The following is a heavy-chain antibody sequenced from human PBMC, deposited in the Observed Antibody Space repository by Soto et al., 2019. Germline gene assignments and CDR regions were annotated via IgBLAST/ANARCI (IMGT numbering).Heavy chain of an antibody. CDR3: VKRQYCSGTSCYTGMDP. Sequence: GSGPTLVNPTETLTLTCTFSGFSLSTSGVGVGCIRQPPGKALEWVELIYWNDDKHYSPSLKSRLTITKDTSKNPVVLTMTNIDTVDTGTYYCVKRQYCSGTSCYTGMDPWGQGTPVTVSS. V-gene: IGHV2-5*04. J-gene: IGHJ5*02. CDR2: IYWNDDK. D-gene: IGHD2-2*02. CDR1: GFSLSTSGVG.